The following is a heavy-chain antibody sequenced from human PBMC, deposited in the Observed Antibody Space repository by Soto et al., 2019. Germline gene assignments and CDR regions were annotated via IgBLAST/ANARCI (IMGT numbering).Heavy chain of an antibody. V-gene: IGHV1-18*01. Sequence: QVQLVQSGAEVKKPGASMKVSCKASGYTFTSYGISWVRQAPGQGIEWMGWISAYNANTNYAQKLQGRVTMTTDTPTSTAYMELRSMRSDDTAVYYCARGYDFGSGNRNFDYWGHGTLVTVSS. J-gene: IGHJ4*01. CDR3: ARGYDFGSGNRNFDY. CDR2: ISAYNANT. CDR1: GYTFTSYG. D-gene: IGHD3-3*01.